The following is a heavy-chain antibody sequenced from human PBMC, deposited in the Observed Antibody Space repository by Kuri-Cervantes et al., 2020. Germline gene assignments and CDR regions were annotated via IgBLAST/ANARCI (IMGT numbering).Heavy chain of an antibody. J-gene: IGHJ6*02. V-gene: IGHV4-39*01. Sequence: GSLRLSCTVSGGSISSSSYYWSWIRQPPGKGLEWIGEINHSGSTNYNPSLKSRVTISVDTSKNQFSLKLSSVTAADTAVYYCARHRSDYYYYGMDVWGQGTTVTVSS. CDR1: GGSISSSSYY. CDR2: INHSGST. CDR3: ARHRSDYYYYGMDV.